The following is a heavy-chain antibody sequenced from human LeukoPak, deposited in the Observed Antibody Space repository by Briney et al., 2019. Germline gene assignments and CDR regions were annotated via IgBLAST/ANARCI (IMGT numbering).Heavy chain of an antibody. D-gene: IGHD1-26*01. J-gene: IGHJ4*02. CDR2: ISYDGSNK. V-gene: IGHV3-30-3*01. Sequence: GGSLRLSCAASGFTFSSYAMHWVRQAPGKGLEWVAVISYDGSNKYYADSVKGRFTISRDNSKNTLYLQMNSLRAEDTAVYYCARTVGATTWNFDYWGQGTLVTVSS. CDR3: ARTVGATTWNFDY. CDR1: GFTFSSYA.